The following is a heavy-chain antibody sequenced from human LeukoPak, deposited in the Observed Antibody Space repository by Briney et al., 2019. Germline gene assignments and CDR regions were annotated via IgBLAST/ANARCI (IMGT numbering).Heavy chain of an antibody. CDR1: GFTVSSNY. D-gene: IGHD4-23*01. CDR2: IYSGGST. J-gene: IGHJ4*02. CDR3: ARGPPRWYGQFDY. V-gene: IGHV3-53*01. Sequence: GGSLRLSCAAPGFTVSSNYMSWVRQAPGKGLEWVSVIYSGGSTYYADSVKGRFTISRDNSKNTLYLQMNSLRAEDTAVYYCARGPPRWYGQFDYWGQGTLVTVSS.